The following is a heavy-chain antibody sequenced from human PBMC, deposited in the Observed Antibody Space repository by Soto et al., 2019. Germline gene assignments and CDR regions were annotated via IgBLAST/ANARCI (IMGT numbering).Heavy chain of an antibody. CDR2: MNPNSGNT. CDR1: GYTFTSYD. V-gene: IGHV1-8*01. CDR3: ARGESSSWYSYYYYYYMDV. Sequence: ASVKVSCKASGYTFTSYDINWARQATGQGLEWMGWMNPNSGNTGYAQKFQGRVTMTRNTSISTAYMELSSLRSEDTAVYYCARGESSSWYSYYYYYYMDVWGKGTTVTVSS. J-gene: IGHJ6*03. D-gene: IGHD6-13*01.